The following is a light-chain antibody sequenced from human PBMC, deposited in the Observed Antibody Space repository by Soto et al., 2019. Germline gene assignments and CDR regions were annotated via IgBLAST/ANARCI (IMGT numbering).Light chain of an antibody. Sequence: TQSPATLSVSPGERATLSCRSRQTVGSSFLAWYQQKPGQAPRLVIYDIFTRATGVPTRISGSGSGTEFTITISSLKSEDFAVYYCQQYKSWPLTFGGGTKVDIK. CDR2: DIF. CDR3: QQYKSWPLT. CDR1: QTVGSS. V-gene: IGKV3D-15*01. J-gene: IGKJ4*01.